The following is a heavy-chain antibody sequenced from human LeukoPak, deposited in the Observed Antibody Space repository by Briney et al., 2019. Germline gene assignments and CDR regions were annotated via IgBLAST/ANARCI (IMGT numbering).Heavy chain of an antibody. V-gene: IGHV1-8*01. CDR3: ARGRALWSSGSMNC. Sequence: SSVKVSCKASGYTFTSYDINWVRQATGQGLEWMGWMHPNSGNTGYAQKFQGRVTMTRNTSISTAYMELSSPRSEDTRVYYCARGRALWSSGSMNCWGQGTLVTVSS. CDR2: MHPNSGNT. D-gene: IGHD6-19*01. CDR1: GYTFTSYD. J-gene: IGHJ4*02.